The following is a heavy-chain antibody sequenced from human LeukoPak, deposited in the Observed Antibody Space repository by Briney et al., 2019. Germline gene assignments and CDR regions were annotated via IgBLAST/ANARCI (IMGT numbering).Heavy chain of an antibody. CDR2: TSYDGSNK. Sequence: GGSLRLSCAASGFSFSAYAMHWVRQAPGKGLEWVAVTSYDGSNKYYADSVKGRFTISRDNSKNTLYLQMNSLRAEDTAVYYCAKGQHDYGDYGYGMDVWGQGTTVTVSS. CDR1: GFSFSAYA. D-gene: IGHD4-17*01. J-gene: IGHJ6*02. CDR3: AKGQHDYGDYGYGMDV. V-gene: IGHV3-30*18.